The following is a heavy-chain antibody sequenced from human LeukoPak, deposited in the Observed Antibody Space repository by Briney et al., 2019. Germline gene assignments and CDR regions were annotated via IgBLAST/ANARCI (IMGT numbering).Heavy chain of an antibody. CDR3: ARDNRYCSGGTCYSGQDY. V-gene: IGHV4-4*07. Sequence: EXLSLTCTVSGGSISNYYWNWIRQPAGKGLEWIGGIYASGTINYNPSLTSRVTMSLDTSKSQCSLILSSVTAADTAVYYCARDNRYCSGGTCYSGQDYWGQGTLVTVSS. CDR2: IYASGTI. CDR1: GGSISNYY. D-gene: IGHD2-15*01. J-gene: IGHJ4*02.